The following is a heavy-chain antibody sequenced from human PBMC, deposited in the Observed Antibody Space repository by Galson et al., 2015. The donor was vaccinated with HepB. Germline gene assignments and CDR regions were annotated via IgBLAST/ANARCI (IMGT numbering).Heavy chain of an antibody. V-gene: IGHV1-2*02. CDR3: ARIRGSYHFDY. Sequence: SVKVSCKASGCTFIGYSIHWVRQAPGQGLEWMGWINSNSGRTNYAQEFQDRVTMSRDTSISTVYMDLSRLRTNDTAVYYCARIRGSYHFDYWGQGTLVIVSS. D-gene: IGHD3-10*01. J-gene: IGHJ4*02. CDR1: GCTFIGYS. CDR2: INSNSGRT.